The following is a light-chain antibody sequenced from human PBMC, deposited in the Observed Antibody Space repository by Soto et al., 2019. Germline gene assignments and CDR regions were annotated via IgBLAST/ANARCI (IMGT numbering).Light chain of an antibody. Sequence: EIVMTQSPATLSVSPGEIATPSCGAILRVSSTLAGYQQKPGQAPRLLTYGASSRAPGIPARFSGGGSGTEFTLTISSLQSEDFAVYYCQQYNNWPPWTFGQGTKLEIK. V-gene: IGKV3-15*01. CDR2: GAS. CDR3: QQYNNWPPWT. CDR1: LRVSST. J-gene: IGKJ2*02.